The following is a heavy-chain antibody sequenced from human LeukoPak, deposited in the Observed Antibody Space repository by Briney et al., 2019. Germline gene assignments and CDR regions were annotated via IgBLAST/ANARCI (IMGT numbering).Heavy chain of an antibody. CDR1: GYTFTSYY. D-gene: IGHD1-26*01. J-gene: IGHJ3*02. CDR2: INPSGGST. CDR3: ARDEGSGSYYEDAFDI. V-gene: IGHV1-46*01. Sequence: ASVKVSCKASGYTFTSYYMHWVGQAPGHGLEWMGIINPSGGSTSYAQKFQGRVTMTRDTSTSTVYMELSSLRSEDTAVYYCARDEGSGSYYEDAFDIWGQGTMVTVSS.